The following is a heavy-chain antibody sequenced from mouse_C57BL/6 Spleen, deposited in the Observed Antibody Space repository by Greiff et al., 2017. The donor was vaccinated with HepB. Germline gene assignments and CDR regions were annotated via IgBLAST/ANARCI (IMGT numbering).Heavy chain of an antibody. D-gene: IGHD2-3*01. CDR3: ARFYDCYYHWYFDV. CDR2: IHPNSGST. V-gene: IGHV1-64*01. Sequence: QVQLQQPGAELVKPGASVKLSCKASGYTFTSYWMHWVKQRPGQGLEWIGMIHPNSGSTNYNEKFKSKATLTVDKSSRTAYMQLSSLTSEDSAVYYCARFYDCYYHWYFDVWGTGTTVTVSS. CDR1: GYTFTSYW. J-gene: IGHJ1*03.